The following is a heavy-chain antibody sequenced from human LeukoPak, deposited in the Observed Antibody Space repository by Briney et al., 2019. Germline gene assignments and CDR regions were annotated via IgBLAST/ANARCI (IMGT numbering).Heavy chain of an antibody. CDR3: ARDYDYYYYGMDV. J-gene: IGHJ6*02. Sequence: GGSLRLSCAASGFTFSSYWMHWVRHAPGKGLVWVSRINSDGSSTSYADSVKGRFTISRDNAKNTLYLQMNSLRAEDTAVYYCARDYDYYYYGMDVWGQGTTVTVSS. V-gene: IGHV3-74*01. CDR2: INSDGSST. D-gene: IGHD3-3*01. CDR1: GFTFSSYW.